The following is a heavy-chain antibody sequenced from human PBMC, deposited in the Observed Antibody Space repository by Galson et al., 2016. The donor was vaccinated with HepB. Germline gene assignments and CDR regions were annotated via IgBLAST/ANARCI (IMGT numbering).Heavy chain of an antibody. CDR1: GKSLRRLA. V-gene: IGHV1-24*01. Sequence: SVKVSCTVSGKSLRRLAIHWVRQAPGKGLEWMGGFDVEAGEIIYAQYFQGRVIMTKDTSTDTAYMELSSLRSEDTAMSFCARARLLSSDWPPAGDFDFWVLGTRVTVSS. D-gene: IGHD6-19*01. CDR2: FDVEAGEI. CDR3: ARARLLSSDWPPAGDFDF. J-gene: IGHJ4*02.